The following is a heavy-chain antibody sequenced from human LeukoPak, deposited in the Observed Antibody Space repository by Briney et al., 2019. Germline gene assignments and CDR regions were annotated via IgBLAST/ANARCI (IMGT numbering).Heavy chain of an antibody. V-gene: IGHV1-69*05. J-gene: IGHJ4*02. CDR2: IIPIFGTA. D-gene: IGHD3-22*01. CDR3: ASSAVDYYDSSGYYYFDY. CDR1: RGTFSSYA. Sequence: RASVKVSCKASRGTFSSYAISWVRQAPGQGLEWMGGIIPIFGTANYAQKFQGRVTITTDESTSTAYMELSSLRSGDTAVYYCASSAVDYYDSSGYYYFDYWGQGTLVTVSS.